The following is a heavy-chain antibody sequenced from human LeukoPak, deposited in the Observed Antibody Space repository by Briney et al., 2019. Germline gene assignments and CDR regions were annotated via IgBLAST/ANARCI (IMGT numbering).Heavy chain of an antibody. CDR3: ARAIWPIYANWFDP. V-gene: IGHV4-38-2*02. CDR1: GYSISSGYY. J-gene: IGHJ5*02. CDR2: IYHSGST. D-gene: IGHD2/OR15-2a*01. Sequence: SETLSLTCTVSGYSISSGYYWGWIRRPPGKGLEWIGSIYHSGSTYYNPSLKSRVTISVDTSKNQFSLKLSSVTAADTAVYYCARAIWPIYANWFDPWGQGTLVTVSS.